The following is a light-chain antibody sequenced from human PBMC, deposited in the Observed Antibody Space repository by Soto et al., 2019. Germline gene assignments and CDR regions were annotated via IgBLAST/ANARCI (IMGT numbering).Light chain of an antibody. CDR1: QSVSISY. V-gene: IGKV3-15*01. CDR3: QQYNYWPPIT. CDR2: GAS. J-gene: IGKJ5*01. Sequence: TPGTMSFARSDRATVSCRAIQSVSISYLAWYQQRPGHAPRLLIYGASTRATGIPAGFSGSGSGTEFTLTIISRQSEDLAVYYSQQYNYWPPITFGQGTRLEIK.